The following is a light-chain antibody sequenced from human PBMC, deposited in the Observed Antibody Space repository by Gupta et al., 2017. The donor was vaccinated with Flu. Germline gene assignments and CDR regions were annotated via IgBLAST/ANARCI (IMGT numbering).Light chain of an antibody. CDR3: CAYAGRSTYV. J-gene: IGLJ1*01. Sequence: QPALLQPRPLLGSPGQPVPISSPGTSSDVGTYNYVAWYQQEPGKAPKFIIYDVSTRPPGVPDRFSGSKSGGTASLTISGLQAEDEADYFCCAYAGRSTYVFGSATTVTVL. CDR2: DVS. CDR1: SSDVGTYNY. V-gene: IGLV2-11*01.